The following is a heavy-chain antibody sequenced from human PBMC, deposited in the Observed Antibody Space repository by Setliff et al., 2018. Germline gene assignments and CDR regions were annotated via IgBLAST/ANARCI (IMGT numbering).Heavy chain of an antibody. D-gene: IGHD6-19*01. Sequence: AASVKVSCKASGYTFTRYAISWVRQAPGQGPEWMGWISAYNGNTNYALKLQDRVIMTADTSTNTVYLDLRSLRSDDSAMYYCTRGQRAWYYWGQGTLVTVSS. CDR2: ISAYNGNT. V-gene: IGHV1-18*01. J-gene: IGHJ4*02. CDR1: GYTFTRYA. CDR3: TRGQRAWYY.